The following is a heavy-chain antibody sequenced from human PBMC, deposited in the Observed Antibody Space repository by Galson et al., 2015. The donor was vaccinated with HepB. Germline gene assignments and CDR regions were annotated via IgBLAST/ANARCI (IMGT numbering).Heavy chain of an antibody. CDR2: ISFDGSNK. CDR3: AKDGQGYSSSWYSADHYYMDV. CDR1: GFIFTTYG. Sequence: SLRLSCAASGFIFTTYGMHWVRRAPGKGLEWVAVISFDGSNKYYADSVKGRFTISRDNSKNTLFLQLNSMRAEDTAVYYCAKDGQGYSSSWYSADHYYMDVWGKGTTVTVSS. V-gene: IGHV3-30*18. D-gene: IGHD6-13*01. J-gene: IGHJ6*03.